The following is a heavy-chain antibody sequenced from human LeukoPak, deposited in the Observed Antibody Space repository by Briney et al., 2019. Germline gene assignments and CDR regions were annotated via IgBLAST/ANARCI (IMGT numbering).Heavy chain of an antibody. J-gene: IGHJ4*02. D-gene: IGHD3-10*01. CDR2: ISSSGGTI. Sequence: TGGSLRLSCAASGFTFSSYEMNWVRQAPGKGLGWVSYISSSGGTIYYADSVKGRFTISRDNAKNSLYLHMNSLRAEDTAVYYCARDTPMVRGIDYWGQGTLVTVSS. CDR1: GFTFSSYE. CDR3: ARDTPMVRGIDY. V-gene: IGHV3-48*03.